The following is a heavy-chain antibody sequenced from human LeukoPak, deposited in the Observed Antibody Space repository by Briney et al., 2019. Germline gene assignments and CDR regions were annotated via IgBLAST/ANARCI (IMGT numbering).Heavy chain of an antibody. CDR2: IGTAGDT. D-gene: IGHD6-19*01. J-gene: IGHJ4*02. CDR1: GFTFSRYD. Sequence: GGSLRLSCAASGFTFSRYDMHWVRQATGKGLEWVSAIGTAGDTYYPGSVKGRFTISRENAKNSLYLQMNSLRAGDTAVYYCAREAGSSGWPHIDYWGQGTLVTVSS. CDR3: AREAGSSGWPHIDY. V-gene: IGHV3-13*04.